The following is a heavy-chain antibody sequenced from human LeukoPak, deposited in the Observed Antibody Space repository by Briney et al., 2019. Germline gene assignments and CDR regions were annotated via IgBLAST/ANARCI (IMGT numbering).Heavy chain of an antibody. V-gene: IGHV3-33*06. CDR2: IWFDGTEGPDK. CDR3: AKEAGSGWRYFDN. Sequence: GGSLRLSCAASGFTFRTFAMDWVRQAPGKGLEWVAAIWFDGTEGPDKNYADSVRGRFIISRDDSKNTLFLQMNSLRAEDTAVYYCAKEAGSGWRYFDNWGQGTLVTVSS. J-gene: IGHJ4*02. D-gene: IGHD6-19*01. CDR1: GFTFRTFA.